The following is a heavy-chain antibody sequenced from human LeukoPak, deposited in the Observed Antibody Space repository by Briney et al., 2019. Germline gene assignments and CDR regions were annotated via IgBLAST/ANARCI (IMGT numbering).Heavy chain of an antibody. J-gene: IGHJ6*03. D-gene: IGHD5-12*01. Sequence: SETLSLTCTVSGGSMNTYYWTWIRQPPGKGLEWIGYIYHSGSTKYNPSLKSRVTISVDTSKNQFSLKLSSVTAAGTAVYYCARGRGSRDYWGSYYMDVWGKGTTVTVSS. CDR3: ARGRGSRDYWGSYYMDV. CDR2: IYHSGST. V-gene: IGHV4-59*01. CDR1: GGSMNTYY.